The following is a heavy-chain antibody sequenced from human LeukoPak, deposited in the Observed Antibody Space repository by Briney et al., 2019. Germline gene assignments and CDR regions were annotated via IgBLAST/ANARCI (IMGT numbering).Heavy chain of an antibody. CDR2: INTYNGNT. J-gene: IGHJ4*02. Sequence: GASVKVSCKASGYTFSNYGISWVRQAPGRGLEWMGWINTYNGNTSYAQTLQGRVTMTTDTSTSAAYMELRSLRSDDTAVYYCARVMSYYGSGSYYMMGPFDYWGQGTLVTVSS. CDR3: ARVMSYYGSGSYYMMGPFDY. D-gene: IGHD3-10*01. CDR1: GYTFSNYG. V-gene: IGHV1-18*01.